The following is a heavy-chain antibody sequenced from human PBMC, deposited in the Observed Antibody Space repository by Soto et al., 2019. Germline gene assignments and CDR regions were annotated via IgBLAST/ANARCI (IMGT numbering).Heavy chain of an antibody. Sequence: PGESLKISCKGSGYSLTSYWISWVRQMPGKGLEWMGRIDPSDSYTNYSPSFQGHVTISADKSISTAYVQWSSLKASDTAMYYCARHVMGARGWVEEPLWGQGTLVTVSS. V-gene: IGHV5-10-1*01. CDR1: GYSLTSYW. CDR3: ARHVMGARGWVEEPL. J-gene: IGHJ4*02. CDR2: IDPSDSYT. D-gene: IGHD1-1*01.